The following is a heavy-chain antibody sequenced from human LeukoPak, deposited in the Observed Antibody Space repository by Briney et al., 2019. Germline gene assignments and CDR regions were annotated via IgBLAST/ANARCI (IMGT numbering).Heavy chain of an antibody. CDR1: GFTFDDYA. Sequence: GGSLRLSCAASGFTFDDYAMHWVRQAPGKGLEWVSGISWNSGSIGYVDSVKGRFTISRDNAKNSLYLQMDSLRVEDTALYYCAKDSGDSGYDMNDAFDIWGQGTMVTVSS. V-gene: IGHV3-9*01. CDR2: ISWNSGSI. CDR3: AKDSGDSGYDMNDAFDI. D-gene: IGHD5-12*01. J-gene: IGHJ3*02.